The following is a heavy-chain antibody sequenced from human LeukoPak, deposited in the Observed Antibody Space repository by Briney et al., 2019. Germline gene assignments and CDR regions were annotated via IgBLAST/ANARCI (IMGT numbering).Heavy chain of an antibody. CDR2: IFYTGKV. D-gene: IGHD3-16*01. Sequence: SETLSLTCDVSGDSITTEYYWWGWLRQPPGKGLEWIAIIFYTGKVHDNPSLRNRISMSVNTSKDQFSLRLSAVTAADTAVYYCARQLGVGVWALDRWGQGTLVTVSS. V-gene: IGHV4-39*01. J-gene: IGHJ4*02. CDR3: ARQLGVGVWALDR. CDR1: GDSITTEYYW.